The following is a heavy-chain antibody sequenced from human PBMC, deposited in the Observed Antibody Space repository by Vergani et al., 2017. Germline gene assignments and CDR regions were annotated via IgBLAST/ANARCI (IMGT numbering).Heavy chain of an antibody. D-gene: IGHD3-3*01. CDR3: ARHDSGHYDSSYYGLDV. CDR2: IYYSGRT. Sequence: QVQLQQWGAGLLKPSETLSLTCAVYGGSFSGYYLSWVRQPAGKGLEWIGRIYYSGRTDYNPSLESRVTISVDTSKNTFSLKLNSVTAADSAVYYCARHDSGHYDSSYYGLDVWGQGTLVTVAS. CDR1: GGSFSGYY. J-gene: IGHJ1*01. V-gene: IGHV4-59*10.